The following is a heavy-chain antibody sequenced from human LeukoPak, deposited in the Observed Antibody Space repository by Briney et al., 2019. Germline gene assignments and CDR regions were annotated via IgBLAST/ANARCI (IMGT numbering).Heavy chain of an antibody. CDR3: ARGGKATVVAM. D-gene: IGHD4-23*01. V-gene: IGHV4-4*07. Sequence: SETLSLTCTVSGGPINSYYWSWIRQPAGKGLEWIGRIYSSGSTNYNPSLKSRVSMSVDTSKNQFSLKLTSVTAADTAVYYCARGGKATVVAMWGQGILVTVSS. J-gene: IGHJ4*02. CDR2: IYSSGST. CDR1: GGPINSYY.